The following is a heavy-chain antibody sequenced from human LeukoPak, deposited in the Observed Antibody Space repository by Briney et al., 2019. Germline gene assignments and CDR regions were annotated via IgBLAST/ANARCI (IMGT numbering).Heavy chain of an antibody. CDR1: GGTFSSYA. J-gene: IGHJ3*02. CDR3: ASSSSGYPRGNAFDI. V-gene: IGHV1-69*04. Sequence: SVKVSCKASGGTFSSYAISWVRQAPGQGLEWMGRIIPIFSIANYAQKFQGRVTITADKSTSTAYMELSSLRSEDTAVYYCASSSSGYPRGNAFDIWGQGTMVTVSS. CDR2: IIPIFSIA. D-gene: IGHD3-22*01.